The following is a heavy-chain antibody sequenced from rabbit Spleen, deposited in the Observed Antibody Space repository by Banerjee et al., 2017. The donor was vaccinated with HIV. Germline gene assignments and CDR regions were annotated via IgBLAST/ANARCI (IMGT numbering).Heavy chain of an antibody. CDR2: IYAGSGSA. D-gene: IGHD7-1*01. CDR1: GFSFSSDYY. CDR3: AREYYDYGYPGDCTGSL. V-gene: IGHV1S40*01. J-gene: IGHJ4*01. Sequence: QALQESGGGLVQPEGSLTLTCTASGFSFSSDYYMRWVRQAPGKGLEWIGCIYAGSGSAYYASWAKGRFPISKSSSTTVTLQMTSLTAADTATYFCAREYYDYGYPGDCTGSLWGQGTLVTVS.